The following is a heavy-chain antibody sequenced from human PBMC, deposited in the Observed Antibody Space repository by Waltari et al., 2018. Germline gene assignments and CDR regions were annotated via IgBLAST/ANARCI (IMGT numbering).Heavy chain of an antibody. CDR1: GGPISRSRYY. CDR3: ARLPRDYYYYGMDV. V-gene: IGHV4-39*01. CDR2: IYYSGST. Sequence: QLQLQESGPGLVKPSAILSLTCPVPGGPISRSRYYLGWIRQPPGKRLGWVGGVVASGAPAQPPGKGLEWLGSIYYSGSTYYNPSLKSRVTISVDTSKNQFSLKLRSVTAADTAVYYCARLPRDYYYYGMDVWGQGTTVTVSS. J-gene: IGHJ6*02.